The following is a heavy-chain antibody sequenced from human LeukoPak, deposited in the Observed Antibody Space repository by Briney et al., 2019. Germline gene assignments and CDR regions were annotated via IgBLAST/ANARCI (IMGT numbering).Heavy chain of an antibody. CDR1: GFIFNTYV. CDR2: IRYDGSNK. V-gene: IGHV3-30*02. Sequence: GGSLRLSCAASGFIFNTYVMHWVRQAPGKGQGWLAFIRYDGSNKNYADSVKGLFTISRDNTKNSLYLQMSSLRAEDTAVYYCARDGGSDPDSFDIWGQGTMVTVSS. CDR3: ARDGGSDPDSFDI. J-gene: IGHJ3*02. D-gene: IGHD2-15*01.